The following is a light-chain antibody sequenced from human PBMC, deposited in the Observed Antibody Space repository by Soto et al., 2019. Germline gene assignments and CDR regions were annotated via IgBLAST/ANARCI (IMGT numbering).Light chain of an antibody. CDR3: CSHAGTYVV. CDR1: SRDVGGYNY. Sequence: QSALTQPRSVSGSPGQSVTISCTGSSRDVGGYNYVSWYQQRPGKAPKPMLYDVSKRPSGVPDRFSGSKSDNTASLTISGLQAEDEADYYCCSHAGTYVVFGGGTQLTVL. J-gene: IGLJ2*01. V-gene: IGLV2-11*01. CDR2: DVS.